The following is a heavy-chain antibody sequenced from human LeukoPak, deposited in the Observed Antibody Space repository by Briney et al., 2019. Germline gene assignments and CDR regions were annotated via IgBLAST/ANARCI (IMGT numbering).Heavy chain of an antibody. Sequence: GGSLRLSCAASGFTFSNYEMNWVRQAPGKGLEWVSSISSSGNSMYYAGSVKGRFTISRDNAKNSLYLQMHSLRAEDTAVYYCASVMEVGIWLFDYWGQGTLVTVSS. V-gene: IGHV3-21*01. CDR3: ASVMEVGIWLFDY. J-gene: IGHJ4*02. CDR2: ISSSGNSM. CDR1: GFTFSNYE. D-gene: IGHD3-9*01.